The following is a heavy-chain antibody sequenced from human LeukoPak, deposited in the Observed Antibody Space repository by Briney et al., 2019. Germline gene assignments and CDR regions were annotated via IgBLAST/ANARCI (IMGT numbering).Heavy chain of an antibody. V-gene: IGHV3-23*01. J-gene: IGHJ3*02. Sequence: GGSLRLSCAASGFTFSSYAMSWVRQAPGKGLEWVSAISGSGGSTYYADSVKGRFTISRDNAKNSLYLQMNSLRAEDTAVYYCARVATMVRVPLDALDIWGQGTMVSVSS. CDR3: ARVATMVRVPLDALDI. CDR2: ISGSGGST. CDR1: GFTFSSYA. D-gene: IGHD3-10*01.